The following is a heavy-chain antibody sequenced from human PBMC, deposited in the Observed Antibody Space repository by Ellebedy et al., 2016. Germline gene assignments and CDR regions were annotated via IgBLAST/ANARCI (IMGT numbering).Heavy chain of an antibody. CDR2: ITSSSSYI. V-gene: IGHV3-21*01. D-gene: IGHD3-3*01. J-gene: IGHJ4*02. CDR3: ARDGSEWSRDV. CDR1: GFTLSDYS. Sequence: GESLKISXAASGFTLSDYSMNCVRQAPGKGLEWVSSITSSSSYIFYADSVKGRFIISRDNVKNSVFLQMNSLRVEDTAVYYCARDGSEWSRDVWGQGTLVTVSS.